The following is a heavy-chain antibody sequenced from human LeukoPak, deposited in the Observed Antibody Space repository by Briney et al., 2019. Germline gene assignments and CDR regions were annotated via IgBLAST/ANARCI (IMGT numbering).Heavy chain of an antibody. CDR2: IYHSGST. CDR1: GGSISSSNW. V-gene: IGHV4-4*02. J-gene: IGHJ3*02. Sequence: SETLSLTCAVSGGSISSSNWWSWVRQPPGKGLEWIGEIYHSGSTNYNPSLKSRVTISVDKSKNQFSLKLSSVTAADTAVYYCARVGTMVRGASGAFDIWGQGTMVTVSS. D-gene: IGHD3-10*01. CDR3: ARVGTMVRGASGAFDI.